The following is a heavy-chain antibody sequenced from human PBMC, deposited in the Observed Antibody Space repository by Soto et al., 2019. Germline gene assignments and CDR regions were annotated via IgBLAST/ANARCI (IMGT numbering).Heavy chain of an antibody. D-gene: IGHD7-27*01. V-gene: IGHV3-48*03. CDR3: ARARDLTGDPS. Sequence: GGSLRLSCAASGFTFSSYEMNWVRQAPGKGLEWVSYISSSGSTIYYADSANGRFTISRDNAKNSLYLQMNSLRAEDTAVYYCARARDLTGDPSWGQGTLVTVSS. CDR1: GFTFSSYE. J-gene: IGHJ4*02. CDR2: ISSSGSTI.